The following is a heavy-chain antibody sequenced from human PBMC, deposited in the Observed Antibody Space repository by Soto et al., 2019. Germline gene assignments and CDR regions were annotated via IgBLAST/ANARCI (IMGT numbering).Heavy chain of an antibody. CDR1: GVTFSDFS. CDR2: IKGGSDI. V-gene: IGHV3-48*02. Sequence: GGSLRLSCAASGVTFSDFSMNWVRQAPGKGLEWVSYIKGGSDISYADSVKGRFTISRDNAKNSLYLEMNSLRDEDTAIYYCERDRHYAYVDWGQGTLVTVSS. J-gene: IGHJ4*02. D-gene: IGHD3-16*01. CDR3: ERDRHYAYVD.